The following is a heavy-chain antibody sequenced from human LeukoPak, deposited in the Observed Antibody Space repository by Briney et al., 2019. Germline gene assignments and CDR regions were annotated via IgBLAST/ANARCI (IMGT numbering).Heavy chain of an antibody. V-gene: IGHV4-4*08. CDR3: VRDYNRNEFYGHYRYFLH. J-gene: IGHJ1*01. Sequence: SETLSLTCTVSGGSISSYYWSWIRQPPGKGLEYIGNVYPSGNTHYNPSLKGRVTISVDTSKNQFSLKLSSVTAADTAVYYCVRDYNRNEFYGHYRYFLHWGQGTLVTVSS. CDR1: GGSISSYY. CDR2: VYPSGNT. D-gene: IGHD4-17*01.